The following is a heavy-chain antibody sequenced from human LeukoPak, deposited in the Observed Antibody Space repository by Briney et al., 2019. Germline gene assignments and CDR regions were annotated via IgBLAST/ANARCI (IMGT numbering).Heavy chain of an antibody. CDR1: GGSISGYY. D-gene: IGHD4-11*01. Sequence: SETLSLTCTVSGGSISGYYWSWIRQPPGKGLEWIGYIYYSGNTNYNPSLNSRVTISVDTSKNQFSLNLSSVTAADTAVYYCARHRDYRGGIDWFDPWGQGSLVTVSS. CDR3: ARHRDYRGGIDWFDP. CDR2: IYYSGNT. V-gene: IGHV4-59*08. J-gene: IGHJ5*02.